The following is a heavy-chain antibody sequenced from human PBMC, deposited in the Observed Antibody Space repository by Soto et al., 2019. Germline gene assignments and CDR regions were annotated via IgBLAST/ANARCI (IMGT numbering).Heavy chain of an antibody. V-gene: IGHV3-30-3*01. CDR2: ITYDGSNK. D-gene: IGHD2-2*01. CDR1: GFTFSSYA. CDR3: ARNPGYCSSTSCYVMFVYYYYGIEV. Sequence: QVQLVESGGGVVQPGRSLRLSCAASGFTFSSYAMHWVRQAPGKGLEWVAVITYDGSNKYYADSVKGRFTISRDNSKNPLYLQKNSLRAEDMAVYYCARNPGYCSSTSCYVMFVYYYYGIEVLGQGTTVTVSS. J-gene: IGHJ6*02.